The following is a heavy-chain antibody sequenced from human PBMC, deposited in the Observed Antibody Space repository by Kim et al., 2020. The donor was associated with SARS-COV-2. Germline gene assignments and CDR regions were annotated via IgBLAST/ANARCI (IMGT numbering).Heavy chain of an antibody. V-gene: IGHV4-59*01. D-gene: IGHD4-17*01. Sequence: SETLSLTCTVSGGSISSYYWSWIRQPPGKGLEWIGYIYYSGSTNYNPSLKSRVTISVDTYKNQFSLTLSSVTAADTAVYYCATTYGEYVEGAFDIWGQGTMVTVSS. CDR2: IYYSGST. CDR1: GGSISSYY. J-gene: IGHJ3*02. CDR3: ATTYGEYVEGAFDI.